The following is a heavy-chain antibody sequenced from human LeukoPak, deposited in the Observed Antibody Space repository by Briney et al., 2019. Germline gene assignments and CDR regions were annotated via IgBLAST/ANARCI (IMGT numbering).Heavy chain of an antibody. D-gene: IGHD3-3*01. Sequence: GGSLRLSCAASGFTVSSNCRTSVPQAPAKGLEWDSLICSAGTTYYADSVKSRFTVARDNSKSTLYLQMTSLRAEDTAVYYCATVADSWGGFGVVAYYFDYWGQGTLVTVSS. CDR3: ATVADSWGGFGVVAYYFDY. CDR1: GFTVSSNC. J-gene: IGHJ4*02. V-gene: IGHV3-53*01. CDR2: ICSAGTT.